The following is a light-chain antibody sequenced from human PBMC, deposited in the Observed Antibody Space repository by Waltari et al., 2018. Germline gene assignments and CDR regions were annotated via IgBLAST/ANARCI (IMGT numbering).Light chain of an antibody. CDR3: QQYRSSSWT. J-gene: IGKJ1*01. CDR1: QSVRSSY. CDR2: GAS. V-gene: IGKV3-20*01. Sequence: DIVLTQSPGTRALSRVERATLSCRAMQSVRSSYLAWYQQEPGQAPRLLIYGASNRATGIPDRFSGSGSGTDFTLTIRGLEPEDFAVYYCQQYRSSSWTFGQGTKVEIK.